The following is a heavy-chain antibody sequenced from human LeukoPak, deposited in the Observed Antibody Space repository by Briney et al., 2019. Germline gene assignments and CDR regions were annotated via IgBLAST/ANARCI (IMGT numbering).Heavy chain of an antibody. CDR2: ISTSGSII. CDR1: GFTFGSYE. Sequence: PGGSLTLSCEASGFTFGSYEMTWVRQAPGKGLEWLSYISTSGSIIVYADSVRGRFTVSRDNAKNSLYLQMNSLRPEDTAMYYCTGETYYFDHWGQGALVTVSS. D-gene: IGHD3-10*01. CDR3: TGETYYFDH. J-gene: IGHJ4*02. V-gene: IGHV3-48*03.